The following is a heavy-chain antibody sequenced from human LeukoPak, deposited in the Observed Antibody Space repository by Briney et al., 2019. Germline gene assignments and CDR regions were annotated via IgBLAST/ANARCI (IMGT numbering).Heavy chain of an antibody. V-gene: IGHV3-30-3*01. D-gene: IGHD2-15*01. J-gene: IGHJ4*02. CDR1: GFTFSSDA. CDR3: ARSVRRYCSGGSCYFKHFDY. Sequence: PGGSLRLSCAASGFTFSSDAMHWVRQAPGKGLEWVAVISYDGSNKYYADSVKGRFTISRDNSKNTLYLQMNSLRAEDTAVYYCARSVRRYCSGGSCYFKHFDYWGQGTLVTVSS. CDR2: ISYDGSNK.